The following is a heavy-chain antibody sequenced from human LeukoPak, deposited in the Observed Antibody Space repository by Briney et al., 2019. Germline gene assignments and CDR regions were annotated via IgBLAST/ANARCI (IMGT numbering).Heavy chain of an antibody. D-gene: IGHD6-19*01. CDR1: GASVSRSY. J-gene: IGHJ4*02. CDR2: IYNSGST. CDR3: AQTPGWPGFDY. V-gene: IGHV4-59*08. Sequence: KPSETLSLTCIVSGASVSRSYWSWVRQPPGKGLEWIGYIYNSGSTNYNPSLKSRVTISVDTSKNQFSLKLNSVTASDTAVYYCAQTPGWPGFDYWGQGTLVTVSS.